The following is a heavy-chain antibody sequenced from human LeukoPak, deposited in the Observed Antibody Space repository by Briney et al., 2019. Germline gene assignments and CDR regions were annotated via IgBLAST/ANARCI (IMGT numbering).Heavy chain of an antibody. Sequence: SETLFLTCTVSGGSISSYYWSWIRQPPGKGLEWIGYIYYSGSTNYNPSLKSRVTISVDTSKNQFSLKLSSVTAADTAVYYCARGYWLDYWGQGTLVTVSS. CDR2: IYYSGST. J-gene: IGHJ4*02. CDR1: GGSISSYY. V-gene: IGHV4-59*01. CDR3: ARGYWLDY. D-gene: IGHD2-8*02.